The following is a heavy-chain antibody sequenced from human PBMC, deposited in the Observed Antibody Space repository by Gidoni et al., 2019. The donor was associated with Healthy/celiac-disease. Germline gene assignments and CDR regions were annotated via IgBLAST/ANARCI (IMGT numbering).Heavy chain of an antibody. Sequence: QVQRVQSGAEVKKHGASVKVSCKASGDTFTGYYMHWVRQAPGQGLEWMRRINPNSGGTNYAQKFQGRVTITRDTSISTAYMELGRLRSDDTAVYYCARGAGDWADAFDIWGQGTMVTVSS. CDR1: GDTFTGYY. CDR3: ARGAGDWADAFDI. CDR2: INPNSGGT. J-gene: IGHJ3*02. D-gene: IGHD2-21*02. V-gene: IGHV1-2*06.